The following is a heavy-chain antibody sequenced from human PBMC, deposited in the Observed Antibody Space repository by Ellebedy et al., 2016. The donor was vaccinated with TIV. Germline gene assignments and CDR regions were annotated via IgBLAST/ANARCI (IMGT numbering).Heavy chain of an antibody. CDR1: GGSFSGYY. J-gene: IGHJ6*02. Sequence: MPSETLSLTCAVYGGSFSGYYWSWIRQPPGKGLEWIGEINHSGSTNYNPSLKSRVTISVDTSKNQFSLKLSSVTAADTAVYYCALLVGATPLSYYYGMDVWGQGTTVTVSS. CDR3: ALLVGATPLSYYYGMDV. D-gene: IGHD1-26*01. CDR2: INHSGST. V-gene: IGHV4-34*01.